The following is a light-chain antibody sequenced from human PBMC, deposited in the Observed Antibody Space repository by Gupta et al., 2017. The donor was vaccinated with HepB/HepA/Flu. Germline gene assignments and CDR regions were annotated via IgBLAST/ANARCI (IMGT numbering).Light chain of an antibody. CDR3: QQYNSWPPIT. Sequence: ILLTQSPATLSVSPGERATLSCRASQSVRSNLDWYQQKPGQAPRLLIYGASTRATGIPARFSGSGSGTEFTLTISSLQSEDFAVYYCQQYNSWPPITFGQGTRLEIK. CDR2: GAS. V-gene: IGKV3-15*01. J-gene: IGKJ5*01. CDR1: QSVRSN.